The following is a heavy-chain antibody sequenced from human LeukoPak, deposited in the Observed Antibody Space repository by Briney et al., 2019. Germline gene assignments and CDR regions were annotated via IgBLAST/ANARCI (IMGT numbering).Heavy chain of an antibody. CDR3: ARDRGYAVDY. CDR2: IKTDGSST. Sequence: GGSLRLSCAASGSTFSNFWMHWVRQAPGKGLVWVALIKTDGSSTNYADSVQGRFSISRDNTKNALYLQMSSLRVEDTAVYYCARDRGYAVDYWGQGTLVTVSS. CDR1: GSTFSNFW. V-gene: IGHV3-74*01. J-gene: IGHJ4*02. D-gene: IGHD3-10*01.